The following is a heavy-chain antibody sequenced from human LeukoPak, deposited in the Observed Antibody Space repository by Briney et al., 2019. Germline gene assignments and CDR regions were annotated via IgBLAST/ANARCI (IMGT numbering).Heavy chain of an antibody. D-gene: IGHD5-24*01. V-gene: IGHV4-59*01. J-gene: IGHJ6*04. CDR1: GGSISSYY. CDR3: ARFDGYYGMDV. Sequence: SETLSLTCTVSGGSISSYYWSWIRQPPGKGLEWVGYIYYSGSTNYNPPLKSRVTISVDTSKNQFSLKMSSVTAADTAVYYCARFDGYYGMDVWGKGTTVTVSS. CDR2: IYYSGST.